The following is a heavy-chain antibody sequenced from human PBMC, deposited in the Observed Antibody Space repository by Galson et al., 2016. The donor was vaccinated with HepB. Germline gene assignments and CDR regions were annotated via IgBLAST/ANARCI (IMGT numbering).Heavy chain of an antibody. CDR3: VRGNRIYYYYGMDV. D-gene: IGHD2-15*01. Sequence: SLRLSCAASGFTFSDYNMNWVRQAPGKGLEWVSYISSLSSYIYYADSVKGRFTLSRDNAQNSLYLQMNSLTAEDTAVYYCVRGNRIYYYYGMDVWGQGTTATVSS. J-gene: IGHJ6*02. V-gene: IGHV3-21*05. CDR2: ISSLSSYI. CDR1: GFTFSDYN.